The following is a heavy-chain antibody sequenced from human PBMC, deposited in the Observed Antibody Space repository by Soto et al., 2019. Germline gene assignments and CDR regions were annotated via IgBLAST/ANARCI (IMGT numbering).Heavy chain of an antibody. V-gene: IGHV1-46*01. D-gene: IGHD2-15*01. CDR3: ARVGCSGGSCYAVDY. J-gene: IGHJ4*02. CDR2: INPSGGST. Sequence: QVQLVQSGAEVKKPGASVKVSCKASGYTFTSYYMHWVRQAPGQGLEWMGIINPSGGSTTYAQKFQGRGTMTRDTSTSTVYMELSSLGSEDTAVYYCARVGCSGGSCYAVDYWGQGTLVTVSS. CDR1: GYTFTSYY.